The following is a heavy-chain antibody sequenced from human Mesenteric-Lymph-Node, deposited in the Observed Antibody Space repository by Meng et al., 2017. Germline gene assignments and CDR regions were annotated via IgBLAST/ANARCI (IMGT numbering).Heavy chain of an antibody. J-gene: IGHJ5*02. CDR1: GYTFTGYY. V-gene: IGHV1-2*06. CDR2: INPNSGGT. Sequence: ASVKVSCKASGYTFTGYYMHWVRQAPGQGLEWMGRINPNSGGTNYAQKFQGRVTMTRDTSISTAYMELSRLRSEDTAVYYCARDTTPFRSVEMVTDPWGQGTLVTVSS. CDR3: ARDTTPFRSVEMVTDP. D-gene: IGHD5-24*01.